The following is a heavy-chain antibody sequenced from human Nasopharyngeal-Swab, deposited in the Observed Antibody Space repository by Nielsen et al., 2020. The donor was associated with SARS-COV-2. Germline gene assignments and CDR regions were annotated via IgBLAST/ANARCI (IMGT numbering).Heavy chain of an antibody. Sequence: GESLKISCAASGFTFSSYAMSWVRQAPGKGLEWVSALRGSCGSTYYADSVKGRFTISRDNSKNTLYLQMNSLRAEDTAVYYCAKDGGLTTFPYYYYYGMDVWGQGTTVTVSS. CDR2: LRGSCGST. J-gene: IGHJ6*02. D-gene: IGHD4/OR15-4a*01. CDR3: AKDGGLTTFPYYYYYGMDV. V-gene: IGHV3-23*01. CDR1: GFTFSSYA.